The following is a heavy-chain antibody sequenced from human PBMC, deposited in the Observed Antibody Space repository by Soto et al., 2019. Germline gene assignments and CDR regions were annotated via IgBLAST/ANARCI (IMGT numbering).Heavy chain of an antibody. J-gene: IGHJ5*02. CDR2: IYHSGST. CDR1: GGSISSGGYS. V-gene: IGHV4-30-2*01. D-gene: IGHD4-4*01. Sequence: PSETLSLTCAVSGGSISSGGYSWSWIRQPPGKGLEWIGYIYHSGSTYYNPSLKSRVTISVDRSKNQFSLKLISVTAADTAVYYCARVQALDYSNNNGYDHGGQGTRVTESS. CDR3: ARVQALDYSNNNGYDH.